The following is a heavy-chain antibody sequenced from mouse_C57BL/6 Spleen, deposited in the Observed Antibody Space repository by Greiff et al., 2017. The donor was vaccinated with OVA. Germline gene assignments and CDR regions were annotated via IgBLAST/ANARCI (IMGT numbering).Heavy chain of an antibody. CDR3: VEGTTVVNFDV. V-gene: IGHV1-80*01. CDR2: IYPGDGDT. CDR1: GYAFSSYW. Sequence: VQLQESGAELVKPGASVKISCKASGYAFSSYWMNWVKQRPGKGLEWIGQIYPGDGDTNYNGKFKGKATLTADKSSSTAYMQLSSLTSEDSAVYFCVEGTTVVNFDVWGTGTTVTVSS. J-gene: IGHJ1*03. D-gene: IGHD1-1*01.